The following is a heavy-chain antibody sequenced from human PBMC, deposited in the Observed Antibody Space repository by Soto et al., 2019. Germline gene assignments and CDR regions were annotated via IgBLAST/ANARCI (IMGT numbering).Heavy chain of an antibody. CDR3: ARDFERSAIGP. CDR2: IAYSGDT. D-gene: IGHD3-9*01. Sequence: PSETLSLTCVVSGAYISGAGSHWFWIRKPPGKGLERIGYIAYSGDTYYNPSLRRRVTISADRSENKFSLTLKSVTAADTAVYFCARDFERSAIGPWGQGTSVTVSS. CDR1: GAYISGAGSH. V-gene: IGHV4-31*11. J-gene: IGHJ5*02.